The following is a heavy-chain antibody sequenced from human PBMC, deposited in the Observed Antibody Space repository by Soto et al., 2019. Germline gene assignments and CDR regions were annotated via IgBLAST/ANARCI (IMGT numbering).Heavy chain of an antibody. CDR3: ARVGDYYGSGNYFTFDY. D-gene: IGHD3-10*01. J-gene: IGHJ4*02. CDR2: MNPNSGDT. V-gene: IGHV1-8*01. CDR1: GYSFTSYD. Sequence: GASVKVSCKASGYSFTSYDINWVRQAPGQGLEWMGWMNPNSGDTGYARTSQGRVTMTRNTSITTAYMELSSLRSEDTAVYYCARVGDYYGSGNYFTFDYWAQGTLVTVSS.